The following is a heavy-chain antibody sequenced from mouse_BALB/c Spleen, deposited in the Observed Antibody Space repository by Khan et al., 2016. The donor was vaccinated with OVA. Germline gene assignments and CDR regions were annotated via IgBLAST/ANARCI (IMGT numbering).Heavy chain of an antibody. CDR1: GYSFTDYN. CDR2: IDPYNGGT. CDR3: ARTEYDGSIYYFDY. Sequence: VQLQQSGPELVKPGASVKVSCKASGYSFTDYNMFWVKQSHGKSLEWIGYIDPYNGGTSYNQKFKGKATLTVDKSSSTAFMHLSSLTSEDSAVFDCARTEYDGSIYYFDYWGQGTTLTVSS. J-gene: IGHJ2*01. V-gene: IGHV1S135*01. D-gene: IGHD1-1*01.